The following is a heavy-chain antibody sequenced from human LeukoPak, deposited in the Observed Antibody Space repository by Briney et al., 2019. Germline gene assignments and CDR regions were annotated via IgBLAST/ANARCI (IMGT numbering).Heavy chain of an antibody. V-gene: IGHV1-69*13. CDR3: AACGGDCYPAYAFDI. D-gene: IGHD2-21*01. CDR1: GGTFSSYA. J-gene: IGHJ3*02. CDR2: IIPIFGTA. Sequence: GASVRVSCKASGGTFSSYAISWVRQAPGQGLEWMGGIIPIFGTASYAQKFQGRVTITADESTSTAYMELSSLRSEDTAVYYCAACGGDCYPAYAFDIWGQGTMVIVSS.